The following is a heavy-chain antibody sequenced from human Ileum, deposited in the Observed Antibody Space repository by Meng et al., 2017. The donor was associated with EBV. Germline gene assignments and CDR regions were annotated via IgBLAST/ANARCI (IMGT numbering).Heavy chain of an antibody. Sequence: LLLQESGPRRVKPSETLSLTCSVSGGSISSSNYCWGWIRQPPGKGLEWIQSICYTDYTYYNPSLKSRVTISADKSKNQFSLRLNSLTAADTAVYYCAMGPDYAKTGYWGQGTLVTVSS. D-gene: IGHD4-17*01. CDR2: ICYTDYT. V-gene: IGHV4-39*01. CDR1: GGSISSSNYC. CDR3: AMGPDYAKTGY. J-gene: IGHJ4*02.